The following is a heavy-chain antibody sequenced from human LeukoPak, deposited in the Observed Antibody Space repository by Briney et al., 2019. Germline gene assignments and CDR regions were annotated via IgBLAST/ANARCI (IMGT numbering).Heavy chain of an antibody. Sequence: GGSLRLSCAASGFTFSSYAMSWVRQAPGKGLEWVSSISGSSSYTFYADSVRGRFTISRDNAKNALYLQMNSLRAEDTAVYYCARGTTGGYSPSHWGQGTLVTVS. CDR1: GFTFSSYA. J-gene: IGHJ4*02. CDR3: ARGTTGGYSPSH. D-gene: IGHD5-12*01. V-gene: IGHV3-21*01. CDR2: ISGSSSYT.